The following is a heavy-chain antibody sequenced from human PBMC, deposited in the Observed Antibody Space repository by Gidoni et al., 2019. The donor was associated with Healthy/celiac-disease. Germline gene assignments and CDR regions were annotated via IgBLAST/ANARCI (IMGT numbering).Heavy chain of an antibody. Sequence: EVQLVESGGGLVQPGRSLSLSCSASGFTFDDYAMHWVRQAPGKGLEWVSGISWNSGSIGYADSVKGRFTISRDNAKNSLYLQMNSLRAEDTALYYCAKRRSKYSSSSPLDYWGQGTLVTVSS. V-gene: IGHV3-9*01. CDR3: AKRRSKYSSSSPLDY. CDR1: GFTFDDYA. CDR2: ISWNSGSI. D-gene: IGHD6-6*01. J-gene: IGHJ4*02.